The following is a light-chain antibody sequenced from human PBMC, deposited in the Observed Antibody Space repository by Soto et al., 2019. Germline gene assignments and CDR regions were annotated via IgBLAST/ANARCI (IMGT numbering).Light chain of an antibody. Sequence: QSVLTQPPSASGSPGQSVTISCTGTKSDIGVYDFVSWYQHHPGKAPRLIIYEVVQRPSGVPDRFSGSKSGNTASLTVSGLQAADEADYYCSLYTSENTYVFGTGTKVIVL. CDR3: SLYTSENTYV. J-gene: IGLJ1*01. V-gene: IGLV2-8*01. CDR1: KSDIGVYDF. CDR2: EVV.